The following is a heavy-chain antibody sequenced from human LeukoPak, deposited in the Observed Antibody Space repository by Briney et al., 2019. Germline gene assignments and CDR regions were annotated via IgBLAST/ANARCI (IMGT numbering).Heavy chain of an antibody. D-gene: IGHD5-24*01. V-gene: IGHV1-69*05. CDR3: ARDKIRRDGYRDSY. CDR1: GGTFSSYA. CDR2: IIPIFGTA. Sequence: ASVKVSCKASGGTFSSYAISWVRQAPGQGREWMGRIIPIFGTANYAQKFQGRVTITTDESTSTAYMDLSSLSSEDTAVHYCARDKIRRDGYRDSYWGQGTLVTVSS. J-gene: IGHJ4*02.